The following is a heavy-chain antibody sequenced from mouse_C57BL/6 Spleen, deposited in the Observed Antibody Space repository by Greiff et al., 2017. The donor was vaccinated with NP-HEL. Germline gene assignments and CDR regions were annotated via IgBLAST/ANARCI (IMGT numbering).Heavy chain of an antibody. J-gene: IGHJ1*03. CDR1: GYSITSGYY. D-gene: IGHD2-5*01. CDR3: AREGAYYSNYVNWYFDV. Sequence: EVQLQQSGPGLVKPSQSLSLTCSVTGYSITSGYYWNWIRQFPGNKLEWMGYISYDGSNNYNPSLKNRISITRDTSKNQFFLKLNSVTTEDTATYYCAREGAYYSNYVNWYFDVWGTGTTVTVSS. V-gene: IGHV3-6*01. CDR2: ISYDGSN.